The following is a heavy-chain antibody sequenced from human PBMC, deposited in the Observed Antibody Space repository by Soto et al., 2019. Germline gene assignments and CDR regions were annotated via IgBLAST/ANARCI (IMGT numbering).Heavy chain of an antibody. J-gene: IGHJ4*02. Sequence: GGSLRLSCAASGFTFSSYGMHWVRQAPGKGLEWVAVIWYDGSNKYYADSVKGRFTISRDNFKNTLYLQMNSLRAEDTAVYYCARDQGWNYRFIDYWGQGTLVTVSS. D-gene: IGHD1-7*01. V-gene: IGHV3-33*01. CDR1: GFTFSSYG. CDR2: IWYDGSNK. CDR3: ARDQGWNYRFIDY.